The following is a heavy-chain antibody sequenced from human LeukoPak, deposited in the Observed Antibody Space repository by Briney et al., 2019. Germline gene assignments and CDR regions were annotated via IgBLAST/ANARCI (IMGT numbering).Heavy chain of an antibody. Sequence: GVSVTLSCAASGFSFSSYAMSWVPQGPGKGLEWFLAISVSGSTTYYADSVKGRFTISRDNSANTLYPQMTSLRAEDTAVYYCANCNGWLPHNYWGRGTLVTVSS. D-gene: IGHD3-9*01. CDR3: ANCNGWLPHNY. V-gene: IGHV3-23*01. CDR2: ISVSGSTT. CDR1: GFSFSSYA. J-gene: IGHJ4*02.